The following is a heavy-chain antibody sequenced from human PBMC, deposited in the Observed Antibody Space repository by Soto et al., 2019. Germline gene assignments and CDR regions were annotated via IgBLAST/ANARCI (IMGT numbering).Heavy chain of an antibody. V-gene: IGHV4-61*01. Sequence: QVQLQESGPGLVKPSETLSLTCTVSGGSVSSGSYYWSWIRQPPGKGLEWIGYIYYSGSTNYNPSLKSRVTISVDTSKNQFSQKLSSVTAADTAVYYCARDGGGGDYWYWGQGTLVTVSS. CDR1: GGSVSSGSYY. CDR3: ARDGGGGDYWY. J-gene: IGHJ4*02. D-gene: IGHD3-16*01. CDR2: IYYSGST.